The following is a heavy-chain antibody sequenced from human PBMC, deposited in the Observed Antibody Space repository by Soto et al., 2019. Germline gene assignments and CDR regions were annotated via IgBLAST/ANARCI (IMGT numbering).Heavy chain of an antibody. CDR3: ARGQPPNRPGENWFDP. CDR1: GGSFSGYY. CDR2: INHSGST. D-gene: IGHD2-2*01. V-gene: IGHV4-34*01. J-gene: IGHJ5*02. Sequence: SETRSLTCAVYGGSFSGYYWSWIRQPPGKGLEWIGEINHSGSTNYNPSLKSRVTISVDTSKNQFSLKLSSVTAADTAVYYCARGQPPNRPGENWFDPWGQGTLVTVS.